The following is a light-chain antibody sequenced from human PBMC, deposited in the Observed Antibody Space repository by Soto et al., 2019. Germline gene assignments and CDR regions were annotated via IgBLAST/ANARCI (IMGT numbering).Light chain of an antibody. CDR2: GAS. V-gene: IGKV3-15*01. CDR1: QSTDNY. J-gene: IGKJ5*01. CDR3: QQLDSFPIT. Sequence: EIVMTQSPATLSVSPGERATLSCRASQSTDNYLAWYQQKPGQAPRLLIDGASTRATGIQARFSGSGSGTEFTLTISSLQPEDFATYYCQQLDSFPITFGQGTRLEIK.